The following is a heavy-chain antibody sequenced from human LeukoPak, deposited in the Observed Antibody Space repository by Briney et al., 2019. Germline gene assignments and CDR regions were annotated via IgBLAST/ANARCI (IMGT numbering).Heavy chain of an antibody. CDR3: ARGSHGVDH. Sequence: GGSLRLSCAASGFTFSDYYMSWIRQAPGKGLEWVSYISSSSSYTNYADSVKGRFTISRDSAKNTVFLQMNSLRADDTAVYYCARGSHGVDHWGQGTLVTVSS. J-gene: IGHJ4*02. D-gene: IGHD4-17*01. CDR2: ISSSSSYT. CDR1: GFTFSDYY. V-gene: IGHV3-11*06.